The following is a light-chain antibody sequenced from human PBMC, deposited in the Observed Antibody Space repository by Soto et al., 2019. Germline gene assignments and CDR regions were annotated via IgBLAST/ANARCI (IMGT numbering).Light chain of an antibody. V-gene: IGLV2-23*01. CDR2: EGT. Sequence: QSALTQPASVSGSPGQSITISCTGTRSDPGTYNLVSWYQQHPGKAPKLMIYEGTKRPSVVSNRFSGSKSGNTASLTISGLQAEDEADYYCCSYAGTTTSVVFGGGTQLTVL. CDR1: RSDPGTYNL. J-gene: IGLJ2*01. CDR3: CSYAGTTTSVV.